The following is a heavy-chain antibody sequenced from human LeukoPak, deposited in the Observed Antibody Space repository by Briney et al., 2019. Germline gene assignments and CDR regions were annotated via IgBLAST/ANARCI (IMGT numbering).Heavy chain of an antibody. V-gene: IGHV3-11*04. CDR1: GFTFSDYY. CDR3: ASSAYYYDSSGYYYPLDY. D-gene: IGHD3-22*01. Sequence: GGSLRLSCAASGFTFSDYYTSWIRQAPGKGLEWVSYISSSGSTIYYADSVKGRFTISRDNAKNSLYLQMNSLRAEDTAVYYCASSAYYYDSSGYYYPLDYWGQGTLVTVSS. CDR2: ISSSGSTI. J-gene: IGHJ4*02.